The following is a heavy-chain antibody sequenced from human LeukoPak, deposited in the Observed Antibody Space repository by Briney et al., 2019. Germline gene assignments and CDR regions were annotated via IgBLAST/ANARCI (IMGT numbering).Heavy chain of an antibody. V-gene: IGHV1-18*01. D-gene: IGHD5-12*01. J-gene: IGHJ2*01. CDR2: ISAYNGNT. CDR1: GYTFTSYG. Sequence: GASVKVSCKASGYTFTSYGISWVRQAPGQGLEWMGWISAYNGNTNYAQKLQGRVTMTTDTSTSTAYMELRSLRSDDTAVYYCAGGVVATIDGSWDYWYFDLWGRGTLVTVSS. CDR3: AGGVVATIDGSWDYWYFDL.